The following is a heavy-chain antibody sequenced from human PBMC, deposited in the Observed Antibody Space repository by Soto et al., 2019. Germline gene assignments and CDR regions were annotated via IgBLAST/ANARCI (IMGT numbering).Heavy chain of an antibody. D-gene: IGHD2-2*01. CDR3: ARVPHYQHYYYGMDV. Sequence: GGSLRLSCAASGFTFSSYAMHWVRQAPGKGLEWVAVISYDGSNKYYADSVRGRFTTSRDNAKNSVYLQMNSLRAEDTAVYYCARVPHYQHYYYGMDVWGQGTTVTVSS. CDR2: ISYDGSNK. V-gene: IGHV3-30-3*01. CDR1: GFTFSSYA. J-gene: IGHJ6*02.